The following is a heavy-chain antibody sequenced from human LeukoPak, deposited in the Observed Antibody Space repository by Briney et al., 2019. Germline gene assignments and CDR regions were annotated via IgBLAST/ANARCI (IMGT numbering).Heavy chain of an antibody. CDR2: IYYSGST. CDR3: ARDRYYYDSSSYFSAFDT. J-gene: IGHJ3*02. D-gene: IGHD3-22*01. CDR1: GGSISSSSYY. Sequence: ASETLSLTCTVSGGSISSSSYYWGWIRQPPGKGLEWIGSIYYSGSTYYNPSLKSRVTMSVDSSKNQFSLKLRSVTAADTAVYYCARDRYYYDSSSYFSAFDTWGQGTMVTVSS. V-gene: IGHV4-39*07.